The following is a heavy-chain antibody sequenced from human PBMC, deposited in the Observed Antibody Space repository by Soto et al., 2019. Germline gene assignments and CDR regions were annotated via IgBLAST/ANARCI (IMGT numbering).Heavy chain of an antibody. CDR1: GYNFTGFW. Sequence: LGESLKISCKGSGYNFTGFWIGWVRQRPGKGREWMWNIQPRESETAYSPSFEGKVTISADESVSTAYLHWRTLQASDTSMYYCARLGLTGAIYFDNWGEGTLVTVSS. CDR2: IQPRESET. D-gene: IGHD3-16*01. CDR3: ARLGLTGAIYFDN. V-gene: IGHV5-51*01. J-gene: IGHJ4*02.